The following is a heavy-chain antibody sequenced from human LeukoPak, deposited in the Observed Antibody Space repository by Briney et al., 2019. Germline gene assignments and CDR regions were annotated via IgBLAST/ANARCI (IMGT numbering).Heavy chain of an antibody. CDR2: IHHSGST. CDR3: ASLRYCSSTSCYATAVAPFDY. J-gene: IGHJ4*02. Sequence: SETLSLTCTVSGYSTNSAYYWGWIRQPPGKGLEWIGSIHHSGSTYYNPSLKSRFTISVDTSKNQFSLKLSSVTAADTAVYYCASLRYCSSTSCYATAVAPFDYWGQGTLVTVSS. CDR1: GYSTNSAYY. V-gene: IGHV4-38-2*02. D-gene: IGHD2-2*01.